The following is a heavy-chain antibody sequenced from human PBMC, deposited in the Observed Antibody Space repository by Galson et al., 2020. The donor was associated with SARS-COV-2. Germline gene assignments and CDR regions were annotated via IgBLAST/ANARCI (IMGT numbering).Heavy chain of an antibody. Sequence: QLGESLKISCAASGFTFSRYGMHWVRQAPGKGLEWVAVIWYDGSNKYYADSVKGRFTISRDNSKNTLYLQMNRLRAEDTAVYYCARGIAAAGTFLGDKFDYWGQGTLVTVSS. V-gene: IGHV3-33*01. D-gene: IGHD6-13*01. CDR1: GFTFSRYG. J-gene: IGHJ4*02. CDR3: ARGIAAAGTFLGDKFDY. CDR2: IWYDGSNK.